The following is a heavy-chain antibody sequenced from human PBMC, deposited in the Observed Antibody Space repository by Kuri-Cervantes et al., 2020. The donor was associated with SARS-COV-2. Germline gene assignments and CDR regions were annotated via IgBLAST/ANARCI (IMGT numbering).Heavy chain of an antibody. CDR3: ARDQKLVSYPEWLLYDY. J-gene: IGHJ4*02. Sequence: ASVKVSCKASGYTFTSYGISWVRQAPGQGLEWMGWISAYNGNTNYAQKLQGRVTMTTDTSMSTAYMELRSLRSDDTAVYYCARDQKLVSYPEWLLYDYWGQGTLVTVSS. CDR1: GYTFTSYG. CDR2: ISAYNGNT. V-gene: IGHV1-18*01. D-gene: IGHD3-3*01.